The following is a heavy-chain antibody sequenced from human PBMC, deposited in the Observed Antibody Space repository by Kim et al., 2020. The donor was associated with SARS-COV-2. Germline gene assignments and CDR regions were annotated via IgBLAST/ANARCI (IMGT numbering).Heavy chain of an antibody. J-gene: IGHJ4*02. V-gene: IGHV4-4*02. Sequence: NYNPSLKSRVTISVDKSKTQFSRKLSSVTAADTAVYYCARGGGVTAILGYWGQGTLVTVSS. CDR3: ARGGGVTAILGY. D-gene: IGHD2-21*02.